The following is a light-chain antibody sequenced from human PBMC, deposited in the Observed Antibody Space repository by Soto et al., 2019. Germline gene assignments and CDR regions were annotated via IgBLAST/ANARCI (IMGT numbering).Light chain of an antibody. Sequence: EIVLTQSPATLSVSPGERATLSCRASQSVSSNLAWYQQKPGQAPRLLIYDASNRATGIPARFSGSGSGTDFTLTISSLEPEDFAVYYCQQRITWPITFGQGTRLEIK. J-gene: IGKJ5*01. CDR2: DAS. CDR1: QSVSSN. V-gene: IGKV3-11*01. CDR3: QQRITWPIT.